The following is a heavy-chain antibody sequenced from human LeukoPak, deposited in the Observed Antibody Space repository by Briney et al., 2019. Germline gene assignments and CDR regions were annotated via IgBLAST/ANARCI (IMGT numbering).Heavy chain of an antibody. CDR1: GGSISSYY. D-gene: IGHD1-26*01. CDR3: ARFRGGSSAGSYYYHYIDV. Sequence: KPSETLSLTCTVSGGSISSYYWSWIRQPPGKGLEWIGYIYYSGSTNYNPSLKSRVTMSVDTSKNQFSLKVSSVTAADTAVYYCARFRGGSSAGSYYYHYIDVWGKGTTVTISS. V-gene: IGHV4-59*12. J-gene: IGHJ6*03. CDR2: IYYSGST.